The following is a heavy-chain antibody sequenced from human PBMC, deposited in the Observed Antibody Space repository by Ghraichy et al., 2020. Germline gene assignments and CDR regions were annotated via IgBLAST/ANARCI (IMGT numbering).Heavy chain of an antibody. J-gene: IGHJ5*02. CDR3: ARETYGYLWGSYRYNWFDP. CDR1: GGSISSGGYS. CDR2: IYHSGST. D-gene: IGHD3-16*02. Sequence: SETLSLTCAVSGGSISSGGYSWSWIRQPPGKGLEWIGYIYHSGSTYYNPSLKSRVTISVDRSKNQFSLQLSSVTAADTAVYYCARETYGYLWGSYRYNWFDPWGQGNLVTVSS. V-gene: IGHV4-30-2*01.